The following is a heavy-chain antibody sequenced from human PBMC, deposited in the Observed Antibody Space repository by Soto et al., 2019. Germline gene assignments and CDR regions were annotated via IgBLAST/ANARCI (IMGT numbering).Heavy chain of an antibody. D-gene: IGHD2-15*01. Sequence: SETLSLTCTVSGGSISSYYWSWIRQPPGKGLEWIGYIYYSGSTNYNPSLKSRVTISVDTSKNQFSLKLSSVTAADTAVYYCAKAPNPICSGGSCSAFDYWGQGTLVTVSS. CDR2: IYYSGST. V-gene: IGHV4-59*08. CDR1: GGSISSYY. CDR3: AKAPNPICSGGSCSAFDY. J-gene: IGHJ4*02.